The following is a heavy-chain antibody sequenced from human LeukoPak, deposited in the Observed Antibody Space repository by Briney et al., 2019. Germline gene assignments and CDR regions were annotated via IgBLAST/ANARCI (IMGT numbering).Heavy chain of an antibody. CDR2: ISSSSSYI. CDR3: AREAGAFPDIVLMVYAIHGLDP. V-gene: IGHV3-21*01. J-gene: IGHJ5*02. CDR1: GFTFSSYS. Sequence: RGSLRLSCAASGFTFSSYSMNWVRQAPGKGLEWVSSISSSSSYIYYADSVKGRFTISRDNAKNSLYLQMNSLRAEDTAVYYCAREAGAFPDIVLMVYAIHGLDPWGQGTLVTVSS. D-gene: IGHD2-8*01.